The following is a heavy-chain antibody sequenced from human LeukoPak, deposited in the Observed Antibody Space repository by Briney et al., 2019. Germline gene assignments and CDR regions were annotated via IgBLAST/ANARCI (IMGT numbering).Heavy chain of an antibody. CDR2: IYYSGST. Sequence: PGGSLRLSCAASGFTFSSYGMSWVRQAPGKGLEWIGYIYYSGSTNYNPSLKSRVTISVDTSKNQFSLKLSSVTAADTAVYYCARDLRGYDFFDYWGQGTLVTVSS. D-gene: IGHD5-12*01. CDR1: GFTFSSYG. V-gene: IGHV4-59*01. CDR3: ARDLRGYDFFDY. J-gene: IGHJ4*02.